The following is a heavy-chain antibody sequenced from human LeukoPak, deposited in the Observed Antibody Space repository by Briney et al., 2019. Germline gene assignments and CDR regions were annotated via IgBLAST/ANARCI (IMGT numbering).Heavy chain of an antibody. CDR2: IYHSGST. V-gene: IGHV4-4*02. Sequence: PSGTLSLTCAVSGGSISSSNWWSWVRQPPGKGLEWIGEIYHSGSTNYNPSLKSRVTISVDTSKNQFSLKLSSVTAADTAVYYCARNYGDYHFDYWGQGTLVTVSS. CDR3: ARNYGDYHFDY. D-gene: IGHD4-17*01. CDR1: GGSISSSNW. J-gene: IGHJ4*02.